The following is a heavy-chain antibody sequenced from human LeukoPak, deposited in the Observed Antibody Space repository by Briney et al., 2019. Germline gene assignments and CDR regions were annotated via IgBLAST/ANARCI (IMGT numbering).Heavy chain of an antibody. V-gene: IGHV3-23*01. Sequence: GGTLRLSCAASGFIFSRHGMNWVRQAPGKGLEWVSGISPSGDITYYADSVKGRFTISRDNAKNTLYLQMNSLRAEDTAVYYCGAIQLWSGFDYWGQGTLVTVSS. J-gene: IGHJ4*02. CDR2: ISPSGDIT. D-gene: IGHD5-18*01. CDR3: GAIQLWSGFDY. CDR1: GFIFSRHG.